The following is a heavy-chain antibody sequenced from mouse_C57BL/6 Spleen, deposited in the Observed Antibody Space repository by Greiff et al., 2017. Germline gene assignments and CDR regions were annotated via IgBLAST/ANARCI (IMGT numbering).Heavy chain of an antibody. Sequence: EVKLQESGPGLVKPSQSLSLTCSVTGYSITSGYYWNWIRQFPGNKLEWMGYISYDGSNNYNPSLKNRISITRDTSKNQFFLKLNSVTTEDTATYYCARDGGNYGGYYAMDYWGQGTSVTVSS. D-gene: IGHD2-1*01. J-gene: IGHJ4*01. V-gene: IGHV3-6*01. CDR2: ISYDGSN. CDR3: ARDGGNYGGYYAMDY. CDR1: GYSITSGYY.